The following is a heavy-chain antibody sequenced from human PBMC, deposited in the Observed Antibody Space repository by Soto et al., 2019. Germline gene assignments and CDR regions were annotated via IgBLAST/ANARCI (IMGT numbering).Heavy chain of an antibody. CDR3: TTDPGITIFGVATDFDY. J-gene: IGHJ4*02. V-gene: IGHV3-15*01. CDR2: IKSKTDGGTT. Sequence: PGGSLRLSCAASGFTFSNAWMSWVRQAPGKGLEWVGRIKSKTDGGTTDYAAPVKGRFTISRDDSKNTLYLQMNSLKTEDTAVYYCTTDPGITIFGVATDFDYWGQGTLVTSPQ. CDR1: GFTFSNAW. D-gene: IGHD3-3*01.